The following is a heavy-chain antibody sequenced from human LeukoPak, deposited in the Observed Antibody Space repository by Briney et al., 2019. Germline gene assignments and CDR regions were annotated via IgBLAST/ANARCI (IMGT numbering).Heavy chain of an antibody. CDR1: GFTFSSYW. CDR2: IKQDGSEK. D-gene: IGHD3-3*01. V-gene: IGHV3-7*01. J-gene: IGHJ4*02. Sequence: GGSLRLSCAASGFTFSSYWMSWVRQAPGKGLEWVANIKQDGSEKYYVDSVKGRFTISRDNSKNTLYLEMNSLIPEDTALYYCAKPQEADLWVPDYWGQGTLVTVSS. CDR3: AKPQEADLWVPDY.